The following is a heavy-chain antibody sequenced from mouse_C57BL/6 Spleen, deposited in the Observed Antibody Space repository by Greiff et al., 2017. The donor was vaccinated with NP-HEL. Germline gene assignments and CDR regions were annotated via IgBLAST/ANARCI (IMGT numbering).Heavy chain of an antibody. Sequence: QVHVKQSGAELVKPGASVKMSCKASGYTFTSYWITWVKQRPGQGLEWIGDIYPGSGSTNYNEKFKSKATLTVDTSSSTAYMQLSSLTSEDSAVYYCARGTAARYDGFAYWGQGTLVTVSA. D-gene: IGHD2-12*01. CDR1: GYTFTSYW. CDR3: ARGTAARYDGFAY. CDR2: IYPGSGST. V-gene: IGHV1-55*01. J-gene: IGHJ3*01.